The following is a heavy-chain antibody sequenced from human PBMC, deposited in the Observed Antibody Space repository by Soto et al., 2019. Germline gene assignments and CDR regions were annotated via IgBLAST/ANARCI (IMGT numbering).Heavy chain of an antibody. CDR3: AMEYCSSTSCYRDY. Sequence: QVQLVQSGAEVKKPGSSVKVSCKASGGTFSSYTISWVRQAPGQGLEWMGRIIPLLGIATYAQKFQGRVTIAADKSTSTAYMELSSPRPADTAGYYWAMEYCSSTSCYRDYWGQGTLVTVSS. CDR2: IIPLLGIA. D-gene: IGHD2-2*02. J-gene: IGHJ4*02. CDR1: GGTFSSYT. V-gene: IGHV1-69*02.